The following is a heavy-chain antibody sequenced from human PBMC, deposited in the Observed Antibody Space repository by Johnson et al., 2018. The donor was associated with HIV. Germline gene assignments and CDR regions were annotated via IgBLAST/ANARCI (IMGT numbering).Heavy chain of an antibody. J-gene: IGHJ3*02. Sequence: VQLVESGGGVVQPAGSLRLSCAASGFTFSSYGMHWVRQAPGKGLEWVAFIRYDGSNKYYADSVKGRFTISRDNSKNTLYLQMNSVRAEDTAVYYCARGLGSRSAFDIWGQGTMVTVSS. CDR3: ARGLGSRSAFDI. V-gene: IGHV3-30*02. CDR2: IRYDGSNK. CDR1: GFTFSSYG. D-gene: IGHD2-2*01.